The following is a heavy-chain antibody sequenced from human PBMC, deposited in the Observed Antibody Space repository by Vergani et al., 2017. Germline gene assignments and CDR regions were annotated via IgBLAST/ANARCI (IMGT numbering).Heavy chain of an antibody. Sequence: QVQLQESGPGLVRPSQTLSLTCTVSGGSISSGSYYWSWFRQPAGKGLEWIGRFYTGGGTSYNPSLKSRVTISVDTSKNHFSLQLSSVTAADTAVYCCARDPLYSTTWPFLLLDMDVWGQGTTVTVSS. CDR3: ARDPLYSTTWPFLLLDMDV. V-gene: IGHV4-61*02. J-gene: IGHJ6*01. CDR1: GGSISSGSYY. D-gene: IGHD6-13*01. CDR2: FYTGGGT.